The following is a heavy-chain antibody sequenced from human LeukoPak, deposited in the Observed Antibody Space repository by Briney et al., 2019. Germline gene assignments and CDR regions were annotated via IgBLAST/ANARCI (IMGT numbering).Heavy chain of an antibody. D-gene: IGHD3-3*01. J-gene: IGHJ5*02. CDR2: MNPNSGNT. CDR3: ARGPSNRGGYYSNWFDP. Sequence: GASVKVSCKASGYTFTSYDINWVRQATGQGLEWMGWMNPNSGNTGYAQKFQGRVTMTRNTSISTAYMELSSLRSEDTAVYYCARGPSNRGGYYSNWFDPWGQGTLVTVSS. CDR1: GYTFTSYD. V-gene: IGHV1-8*01.